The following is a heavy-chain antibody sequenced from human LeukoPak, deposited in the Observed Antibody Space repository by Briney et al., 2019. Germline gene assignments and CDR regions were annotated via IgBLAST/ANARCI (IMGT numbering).Heavy chain of an antibody. Sequence: PSETLSLTCTVSGGSISSTSYFWGWIRQPPGKGLEWIGTIYYSGSTYYNPSLKSRVTMSVDTSRKQFSLKLSSVNAADTAVYYCAKAGVRYYDSSGLHAFDIWGQGTMVTVSS. J-gene: IGHJ3*02. CDR3: AKAGVRYYDSSGLHAFDI. CDR2: IYYSGST. D-gene: IGHD3-22*01. CDR1: GGSISSTSYF. V-gene: IGHV4-39*01.